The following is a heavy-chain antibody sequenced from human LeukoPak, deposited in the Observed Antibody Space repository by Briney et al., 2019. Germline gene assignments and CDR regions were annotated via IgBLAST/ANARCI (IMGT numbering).Heavy chain of an antibody. Sequence: ASVKVSCKASGYTFTGYYMHWVRQAPGQGLEWMGWINPNSGGTNYAQKFQGRVTVTRDTSISTAYMELSRLRSDDTAVYYCARDPGRRNFFDYWGQGTLVTVSS. CDR1: GYTFTGYY. J-gene: IGHJ4*02. CDR3: ARDPGRRNFFDY. CDR2: INPNSGGT. V-gene: IGHV1-2*02. D-gene: IGHD1-1*01.